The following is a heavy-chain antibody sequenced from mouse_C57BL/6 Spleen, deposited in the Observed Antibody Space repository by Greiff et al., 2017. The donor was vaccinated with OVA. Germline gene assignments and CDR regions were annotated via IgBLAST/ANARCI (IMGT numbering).Heavy chain of an antibody. CDR3: ARGADYYGSSHWYFDV. CDR2: FHPYNDDT. Sequence: VQVVESGAELVKPGASVKMSCKASGYTFTTYPIEWMKQNHGKSLEWIGNFHPYNDDTKYNEKFKGKATLTVEKSSSTVYLELSRLTSDDSAVYYCARGADYYGSSHWYFDVWGTGTTVTVSS. CDR1: GYTFTTYP. J-gene: IGHJ1*03. V-gene: IGHV1-47*01. D-gene: IGHD1-1*01.